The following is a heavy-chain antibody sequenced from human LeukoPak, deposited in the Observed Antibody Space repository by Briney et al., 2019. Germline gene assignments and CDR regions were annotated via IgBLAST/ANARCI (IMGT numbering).Heavy chain of an antibody. CDR2: ISYSGST. CDR1: GGSISSYY. Sequence: TSETLSLTCTVSGGSISSYYWSWIRQPPGKGLEWIGYISYSGSTNYNPSLKSRATISVDTSKNQFSLKLSSVTAADTAVYYCARSRPYSSGWYKSSAYFDYWGQGTLVTVSS. J-gene: IGHJ4*02. V-gene: IGHV4-59*01. D-gene: IGHD6-19*01. CDR3: ARSRPYSSGWYKSSAYFDY.